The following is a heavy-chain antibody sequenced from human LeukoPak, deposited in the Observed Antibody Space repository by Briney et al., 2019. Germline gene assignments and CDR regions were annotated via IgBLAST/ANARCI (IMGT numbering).Heavy chain of an antibody. CDR3: ATPWGYCRGGSCYNDGLDV. CDR2: IYHSGRT. D-gene: IGHD2-15*01. J-gene: IGHJ3*01. Sequence: SETLSLTCTVSGYSISSGYYWGWIRQPPGKGLEWIGSIYHSGRTYYNPSLKSRVTISVDTSKNQSSLKLSSVTAADTAVYYCATPWGYCRGGSCYNDGLDVWGQGTMVTVSS. V-gene: IGHV4-38-2*02. CDR1: GYSISSGYY.